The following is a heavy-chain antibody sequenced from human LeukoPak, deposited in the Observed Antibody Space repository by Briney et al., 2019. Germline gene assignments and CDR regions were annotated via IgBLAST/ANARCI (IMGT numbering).Heavy chain of an antibody. D-gene: IGHD1-26*01. J-gene: IGHJ4*02. V-gene: IGHV3-33*01. Sequence: RGSLRLSCAASGFTFSSYGMHWVRQAPGQGLEWVAVIWYDGSNKYYADSVKGRFTISRDNSKNTLYLQMNSLRAEDTAVYCCARLGWELGNWDYWGQGTLVTVSS. CDR1: GFTFSSYG. CDR2: IWYDGSNK. CDR3: ARLGWELGNWDY.